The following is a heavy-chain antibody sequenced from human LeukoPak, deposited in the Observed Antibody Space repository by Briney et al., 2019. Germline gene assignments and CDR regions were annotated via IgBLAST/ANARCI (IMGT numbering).Heavy chain of an antibody. CDR1: GFSFSSYW. V-gene: IGHV3-7*01. J-gene: IGHJ4*02. CDR2: IKQDGSED. D-gene: IGHD2-15*01. Sequence: GGSLRLSCAASGFSFSSYWMSWMRQAPGKGLDWVASIKQDGSEDYYVDSVKGRFTISRDNAKNSLYLQMDSLRVEDTGLYYCARDHVVDGLVFDYWGQGALVTISS. CDR3: ARDHVVDGLVFDY.